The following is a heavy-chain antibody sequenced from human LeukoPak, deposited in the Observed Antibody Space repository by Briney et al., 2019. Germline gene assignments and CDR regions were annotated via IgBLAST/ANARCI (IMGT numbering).Heavy chain of an antibody. V-gene: IGHV1-46*01. CDR1: GYTFTSYY. CDR3: ARATQSWFDP. J-gene: IGHJ5*02. CDR2: INPSGGSA. Sequence: ASVKVSCKASGYTFTSYYLHWARQAPGQGLEWIGIINPSGGSASYAQKFQGRVTMTRDTSTSTVYLELSSLRSGDTAVYYCARATQSWFDPWGQGTLVTVSS.